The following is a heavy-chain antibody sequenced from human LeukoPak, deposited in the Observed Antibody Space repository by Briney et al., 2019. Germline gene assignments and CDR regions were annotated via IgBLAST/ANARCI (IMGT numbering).Heavy chain of an antibody. J-gene: IGHJ5*02. CDR3: ARTRLEEWVDP. Sequence: SETLSLTCTVSGDSISSSSYYWAWIRQSPGKGLEWIASIYYNGGTYYNPSLKSRVTISVETSKNQFYLRLSSVTAADTAMYFCARTRLEEWVDPWGQGTLVTVSS. D-gene: IGHD5-24*01. CDR1: GDSISSSSYY. V-gene: IGHV4-39*01. CDR2: IYYNGGT.